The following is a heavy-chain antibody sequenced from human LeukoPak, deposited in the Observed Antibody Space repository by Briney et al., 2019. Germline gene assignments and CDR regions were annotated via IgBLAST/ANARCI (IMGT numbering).Heavy chain of an antibody. CDR1: GGSISSSSYY. CDR2: IYYSGST. V-gene: IGHV4-39*07. Sequence: SETLSLTCTVSGGSISSSSYYWGWIRQPPGKGLEWIGSIYYSGSTYYNPSLKSRVTISVDTSKNQFSLKLSSVTAADTAVYYCASSSSGWYSLFYYWGQGTLVTVSS. D-gene: IGHD6-19*01. J-gene: IGHJ4*02. CDR3: ASSSSGWYSLFYY.